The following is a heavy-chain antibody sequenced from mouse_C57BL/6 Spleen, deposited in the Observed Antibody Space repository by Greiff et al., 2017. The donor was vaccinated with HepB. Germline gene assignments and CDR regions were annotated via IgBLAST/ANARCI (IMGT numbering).Heavy chain of an antibody. D-gene: IGHD1-1*01. CDR2: INPSSGYT. CDR1: GYTFTSYW. CDR3: ARDYGSSYGDFDY. J-gene: IGHJ2*01. Sequence: QVQLKESGAELAKPGASVKLSCKASGYTFTSYWMHWVKQRPGQGLEWIGYINPSSGYTKYNQKFKDKATLTADKSSSTAYMQLSSLTYEDSAVYYCARDYGSSYGDFDYWGQGTTLTVSS. V-gene: IGHV1-7*01.